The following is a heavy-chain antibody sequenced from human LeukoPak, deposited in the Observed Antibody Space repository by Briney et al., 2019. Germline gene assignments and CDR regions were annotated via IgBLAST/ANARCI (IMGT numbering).Heavy chain of an antibody. Sequence: ASVKVSCKVSGYTLTELSMHWVRQAPGKGLEWMGGFDPEDGETIYAQKFQGRVTMTEDTSTGTAYMELSSLRSEDTAVYYCAIFVGYYYDSSGYFDYWGQGTLVTVSS. D-gene: IGHD3-22*01. CDR2: FDPEDGET. J-gene: IGHJ4*02. CDR3: AIFVGYYYDSSGYFDY. CDR1: GYTLTELS. V-gene: IGHV1-24*01.